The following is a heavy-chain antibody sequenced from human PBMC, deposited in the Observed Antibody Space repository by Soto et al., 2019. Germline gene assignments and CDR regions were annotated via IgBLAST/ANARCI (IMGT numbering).Heavy chain of an antibody. CDR3: AKDMTRFLAWPHYFRGLDV. CDR1: GYSFSNYG. D-gene: IGHD3-3*01. CDR2: ISYDGITK. Sequence: QAQLVESGGGVVQPVRSLRLSCEASGYSFSNYGMHWVRQAPGKGLEWVAAISYDGITKYYSDSLKGRFTISKDNSKNTLYLEMNSLRPEDTAVYYCAKDMTRFLAWPHYFRGLDVWGQGTTVTVSS. J-gene: IGHJ6*02. V-gene: IGHV3-30*18.